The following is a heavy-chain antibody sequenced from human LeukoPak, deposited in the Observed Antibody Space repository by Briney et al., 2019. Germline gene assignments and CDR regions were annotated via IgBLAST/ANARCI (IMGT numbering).Heavy chain of an antibody. Sequence: SETLSLTCAVSGGSISSGGYSWSWIRQPPGKGLEWIGYIYHSGSTYYNPSLKSRVTISVDRSKNQFSLKLSSVTAADTAVHYCARAPSGYYYFDYWGQGTLVTVSS. V-gene: IGHV4-30-2*01. CDR2: IYHSGST. J-gene: IGHJ4*02. CDR1: GGSISSGGYS. D-gene: IGHD3-22*01. CDR3: ARAPSGYYYFDY.